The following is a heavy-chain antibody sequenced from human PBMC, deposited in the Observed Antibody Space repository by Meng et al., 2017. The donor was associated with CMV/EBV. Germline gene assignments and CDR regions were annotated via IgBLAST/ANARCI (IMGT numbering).Heavy chain of an antibody. CDR1: GGTFSSYA. CDR2: IIPIFGTA. D-gene: IGHD3-3*01. CDR3: AREGSGDYYDFWSGQGFDP. J-gene: IGHJ5*02. V-gene: IGHV1-69*06. Sequence: SVKVSCKASGGTFSSYAISWVRQAPGQGLEWMGGIIPIFGTANYAQKFQGRVTITADKSTSTAYMELSSLRSEDTAVYYCAREGSGDYYDFWSGQGFDPWGQGTLVTVSS.